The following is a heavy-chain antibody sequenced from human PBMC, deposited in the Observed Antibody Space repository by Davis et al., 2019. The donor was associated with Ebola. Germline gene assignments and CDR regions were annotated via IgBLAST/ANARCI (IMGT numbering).Heavy chain of an antibody. J-gene: IGHJ5*01. CDR2: INQDGSEK. V-gene: IGHV3-7*03. D-gene: IGHD3-3*01. CDR3: ARKRYYYEDEKGWFDS. CDR1: GFTFSSYW. Sequence: GESLKISCAASGFTFSSYWMSWVRQTSEKGLEWVATINQDGSEKSLVGSVKGRFTISRDNVEDSLFLQIDSLRAEDTAVYYCARKRYYYEDEKGWFDSWGQGTLVTVSS.